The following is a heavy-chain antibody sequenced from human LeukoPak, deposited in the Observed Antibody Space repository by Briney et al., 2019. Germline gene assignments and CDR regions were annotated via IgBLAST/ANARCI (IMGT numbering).Heavy chain of an antibody. Sequence: GGSLTLSCAASGLTFSSYSMHWVRHAPEGGLGWVSSISSSVSYIYYTHSVKGRFTISRDNAKSSLYLQMKSLRAEDTAVYYWARDTYYFDYWGQGTLVTVSS. CDR1: GLTFSSYS. J-gene: IGHJ4*02. CDR3: ARDTYYFDY. V-gene: IGHV3-21*01. CDR2: ISSSVSYI.